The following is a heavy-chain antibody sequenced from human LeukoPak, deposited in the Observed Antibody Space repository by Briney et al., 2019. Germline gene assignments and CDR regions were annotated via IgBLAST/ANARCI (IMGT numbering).Heavy chain of an antibody. CDR2: INSDGSST. D-gene: IGHD3-10*01. J-gene: IGHJ3*02. CDR3: ARANYYGSGTAAFDI. V-gene: IGHV3-74*01. Sequence: GGSLRLSCAASGFTFSSYWMDWVRQAPGKGLVWVSRINSDGSSTSYADSVKGRFTISRDNAKNTLYLQMNSLRAEDTAVYYCARANYYGSGTAAFDIWGQGTMVTVSS. CDR1: GFTFSSYW.